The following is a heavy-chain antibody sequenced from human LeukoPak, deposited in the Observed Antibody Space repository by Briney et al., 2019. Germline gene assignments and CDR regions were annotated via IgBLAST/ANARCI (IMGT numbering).Heavy chain of an antibody. CDR3: ARGQVPAARGYNWFHP. Sequence: SETLSLTCAVYGWSFNDHYWNWIRQPPGKGLEWIGEINARGDTNFNPSLKSRVTISVDSSKNQFSLTLRSMIAAATAVYYCARGQVPAARGYNWFHPWGQGTLVTVPS. V-gene: IGHV4-34*01. J-gene: IGHJ5*02. D-gene: IGHD2-2*01. CDR2: INARGDT. CDR1: GWSFNDHY.